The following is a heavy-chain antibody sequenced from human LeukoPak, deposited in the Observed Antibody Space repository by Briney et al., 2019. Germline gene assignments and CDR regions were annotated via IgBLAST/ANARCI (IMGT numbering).Heavy chain of an antibody. Sequence: SETLSLTCTVSGGSISSYYWSWIRQPPGKGLEWIGYIYYSGSTNYNLSLKSRVTISVDTSKNQFSLKLSSVTAADTAVYYCARVVGDGNYYYYYMDVWGKGTTVTVSS. CDR1: GGSISSYY. V-gene: IGHV4-59*01. CDR3: ARVVGDGNYYYYYMDV. CDR2: IYYSGST. D-gene: IGHD4-17*01. J-gene: IGHJ6*03.